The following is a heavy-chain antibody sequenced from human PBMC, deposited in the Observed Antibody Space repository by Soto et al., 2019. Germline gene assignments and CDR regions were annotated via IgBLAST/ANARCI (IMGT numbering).Heavy chain of an antibody. D-gene: IGHD2-21*02. Sequence: ASVKVSCKTSGYTFTNYYMHWVRQAPGQRLEWMGRINAGNGNTTYSQKFQGRVTITSDTSASTAYMELSSLRSEDTAVYYCARSIVVVTALDYWGQGTLVTVSS. V-gene: IGHV1-3*01. CDR1: GYTFTNYY. CDR3: ARSIVVVTALDY. J-gene: IGHJ4*02. CDR2: INAGNGNT.